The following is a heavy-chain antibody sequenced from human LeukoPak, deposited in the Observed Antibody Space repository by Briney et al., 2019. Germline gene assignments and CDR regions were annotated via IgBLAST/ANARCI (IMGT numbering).Heavy chain of an antibody. CDR1: GFTFRSYR. CDR2: IKQGESER. J-gene: IGHJ3*02. Sequence: GGSLGLSCAASGFTFRSYRVNCVRQAPGKGLEWVASIKQGESERYYVDSVNGRFTISRDNAKNSLYLQMNSLRAEDTAVYYCARGDNSAFDIWGQGTMVTVSS. V-gene: IGHV3-7*04. D-gene: IGHD3-22*01. CDR3: ARGDNSAFDI.